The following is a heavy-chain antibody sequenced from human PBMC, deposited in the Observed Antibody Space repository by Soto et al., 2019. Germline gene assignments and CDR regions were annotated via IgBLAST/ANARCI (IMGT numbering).Heavy chain of an antibody. J-gene: IGHJ5*02. CDR1: GFTFSSYA. CDR3: AKVPFFGTAGNWFDP. V-gene: IGHV3-23*01. CDR2: ISGSGGST. Sequence: PGGSLRLSCAASGFTFSSYAMSWVRQAPGKGLEWVSAISGSGGSTYYAESVKGRFTISRDNSKKTLYLQKNSLRAENTAVYYGAKVPFFGTAGNWFDPWGQGTLVTVSS. D-gene: IGHD3-10*01.